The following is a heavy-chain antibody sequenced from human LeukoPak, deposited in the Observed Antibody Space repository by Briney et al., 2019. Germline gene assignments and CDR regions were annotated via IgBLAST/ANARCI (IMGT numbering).Heavy chain of an antibody. V-gene: IGHV4-31*03. D-gene: IGHD3-22*01. CDR3: ARRHSDSSGYYYFDY. J-gene: IGHJ4*02. CDR2: IYYSGST. Sequence: SETLSLTCIVSGGSISSGGYYWSWIRQHPGKGLEWIGYIYYSGSTYYNPSLKSRVTISVDTSKNQFSLKLSSVTAADTAVYYCARRHSDSSGYYYFDYWGQGTLVTVSS. CDR1: GGSISSGGYY.